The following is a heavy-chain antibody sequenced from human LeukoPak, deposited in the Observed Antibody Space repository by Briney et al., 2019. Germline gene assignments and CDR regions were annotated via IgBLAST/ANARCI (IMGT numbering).Heavy chain of an antibody. J-gene: IGHJ1*01. D-gene: IGHD2-15*01. Sequence: GGSLTLSCTVCGFSFGDYAMRRDPPGPGQGGEWVGFIRSRGYGWTTEYAASVKGTFTISRDDSKSIAYLQMNSLKTEDTGVYYCSVYCTGGSCPDWGQGTLVTVSS. CDR2: IRSRGYGWTT. CDR1: GFSFGDYA. CDR3: SVYCTGGSCPD. V-gene: IGHV3-49*04.